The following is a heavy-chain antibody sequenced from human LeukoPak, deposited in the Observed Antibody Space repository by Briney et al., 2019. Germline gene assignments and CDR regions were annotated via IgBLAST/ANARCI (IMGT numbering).Heavy chain of an antibody. CDR3: ARAANNSDAFDV. CDR2: IHSSTIYK. CDR1: GFTFSSYN. D-gene: IGHD1-20*01. Sequence: GGSLRLSCAASGFTFSSYNMQWVRQPPGKGLEWVSCIHSSTIYKYFADSLKGRFIISRDNTKNSLYLQMNGLRAKDTAVYYCARAANNSDAFDVWGQGTMVTVSS. J-gene: IGHJ3*01. V-gene: IGHV3-21*01.